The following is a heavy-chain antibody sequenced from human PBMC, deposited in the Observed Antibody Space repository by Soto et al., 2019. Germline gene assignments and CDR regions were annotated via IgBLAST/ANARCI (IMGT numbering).Heavy chain of an antibody. CDR3: ARRINYYDSSGYYYKIYNWFDP. CDR1: GGSFSGYY. D-gene: IGHD3-22*01. CDR2: INHSGST. J-gene: IGHJ5*02. V-gene: IGHV4-34*01. Sequence: PSETLSLTCAVYGGSFSGYYWSWIRQPPGKGLEWIGEINHSGSTNYNPSLKSRVTISVDTSKNQFSLKLSSVTAADTAVYYCARRINYYDSSGYYYKIYNWFDPWGQGTLVTVSS.